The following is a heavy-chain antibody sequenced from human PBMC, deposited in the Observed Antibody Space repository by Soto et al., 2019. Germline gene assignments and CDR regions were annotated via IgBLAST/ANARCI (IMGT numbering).Heavy chain of an antibody. CDR1: GYTFTSYY. J-gene: IGHJ4*02. D-gene: IGHD5-18*01. Sequence: QVQLVQSGAEVKKPGASVKVSCKASGYTFTSYYMHWVRQAPGQGLEWMGIINPSGGSTSYAQKFQGRVTMTRDTSTGKGYMELSSLRSEGTAVYYCARTVDTVMPIDYWGQGTLVTVSS. V-gene: IGHV1-46*01. CDR2: INPSGGST. CDR3: ARTVDTVMPIDY.